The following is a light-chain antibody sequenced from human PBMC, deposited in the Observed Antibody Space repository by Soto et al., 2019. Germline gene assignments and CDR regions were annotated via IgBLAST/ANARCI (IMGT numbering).Light chain of an antibody. J-gene: IGKJ1*01. CDR3: QQRYNWPPT. CDR1: QSVTKY. CDR2: GAS. V-gene: IGKV3-11*01. Sequence: EIVLTQSPATLSLSPGERATLSCRASQSVTKYLAWYRQKPGQAPRLLIYGASSRATGIPARFSGSGSGTDFTLTISSLEPEDFAIYYCQQRYNWPPTFGQGTKVDIK.